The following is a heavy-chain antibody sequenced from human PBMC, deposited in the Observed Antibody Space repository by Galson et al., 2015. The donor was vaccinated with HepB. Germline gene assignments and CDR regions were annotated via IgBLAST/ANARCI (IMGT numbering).Heavy chain of an antibody. CDR3: ARDRWYPTNYYYYYGMDV. J-gene: IGHJ6*02. CDR1: GFTFSSYA. D-gene: IGHD6-13*01. V-gene: IGHV3-30*04. CDR2: ISYDGSNK. Sequence: SLRLSCAASGFTFSSYAMHWVRQAPGKGLEWVAVISYDGSNKYYADSVKGRFTISRDNSKNTLYLQMNSLRAEDTAVYYCARDRWYPTNYYYYYGMDVWGQGTTVTVSS.